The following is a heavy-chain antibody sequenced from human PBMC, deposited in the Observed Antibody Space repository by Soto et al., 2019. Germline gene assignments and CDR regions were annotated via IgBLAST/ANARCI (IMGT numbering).Heavy chain of an antibody. CDR3: AIRTGQLAIISEFDGDWFFEV. Sequence: ASVKVSCKASGYTFTDYYIHWVRQAPGQGLGWVGWINPDSGGTNLAQRFQGRVTMTSDTSINTAYMELSSLRSDDTAVYYCAIRTGQLAIISEFDGDWFFEVWGRGTLVTSPQ. J-gene: IGHJ2*01. CDR2: INPDSGGT. D-gene: IGHD2-2*01. V-gene: IGHV1-2*02. CDR1: GYTFTDYY.